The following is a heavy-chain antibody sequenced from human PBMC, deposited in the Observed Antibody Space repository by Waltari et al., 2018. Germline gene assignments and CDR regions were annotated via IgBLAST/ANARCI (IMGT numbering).Heavy chain of an antibody. Sequence: LSCRTSGFTFGDYVMSWIRQSPGKGLELVGFIRTKAFGETAEYAASVEGRFTISRDDSNSIVYLQMNSLKTEDTAVYYCTRDFWREIDFWGQGTLVTVSS. J-gene: IGHJ4*02. CDR1: GFTFGDYV. CDR2: IRTKAFGETA. CDR3: TRDFWREIDF. D-gene: IGHD3-3*01. V-gene: IGHV3-49*03.